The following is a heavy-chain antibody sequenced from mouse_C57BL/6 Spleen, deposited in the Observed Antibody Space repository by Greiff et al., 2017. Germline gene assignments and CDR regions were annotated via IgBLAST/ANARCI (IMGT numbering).Heavy chain of an antibody. J-gene: IGHJ3*01. CDR2: IYPRSGNT. Sequence: VMLVESGAELARPGASVKLSCKASGYTFTSSGISWVKQRTGQGLEWIGEIYPRSGNTYYNEKFKGKATLTADKSSSTAYMELRSLASEDSAVYFCARSDGSSYSWFAYWGQGTLVTVSA. D-gene: IGHD1-1*01. CDR3: ARSDGSSYSWFAY. CDR1: GYTFTSSG. V-gene: IGHV1-81*01.